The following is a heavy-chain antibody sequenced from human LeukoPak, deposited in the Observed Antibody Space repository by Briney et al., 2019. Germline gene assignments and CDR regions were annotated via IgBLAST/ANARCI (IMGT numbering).Heavy chain of an antibody. V-gene: IGHV3-30*02. CDR2: IRYDGSNK. J-gene: IGHJ1*01. D-gene: IGHD2-21*02. Sequence: GGSLRLSCAASGFTFSSYGMHWVRQAPGKGLEWVAFIRYDGSNKYYADSVKGRFTISRDNSKNTLYLQMNNLRAEDTAVYYCAKDSVTGDSEYFQRWGQGTLVTVSS. CDR1: GFTFSSYG. CDR3: AKDSVTGDSEYFQR.